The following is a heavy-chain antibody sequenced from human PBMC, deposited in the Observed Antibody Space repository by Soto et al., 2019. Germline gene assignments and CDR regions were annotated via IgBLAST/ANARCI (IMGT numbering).Heavy chain of an antibody. CDR2: GYYSGST. CDR1: GGSLSSYY. Sequence: SETLSLTCTVSGGSLSSYYWSWIRQPPGRGLEWIGYGYYSGSTNYNPSLESRVTISVDTSKNPFSLKLSSVTAADTAVYYCARIGFGGDYYYYSYMDVWGTGTTVTVSS. CDR3: ARIGFGGDYYYYSYMDV. J-gene: IGHJ6*03. V-gene: IGHV4-59*01. D-gene: IGHD3-10*01.